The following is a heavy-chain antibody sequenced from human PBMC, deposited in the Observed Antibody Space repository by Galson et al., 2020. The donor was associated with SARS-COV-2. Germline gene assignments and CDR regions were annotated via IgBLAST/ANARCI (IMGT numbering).Heavy chain of an antibody. CDR3: ASIPSGYSGYDWQPQTKYGMDV. CDR1: GFTFSSYS. D-gene: IGHD5-12*01. J-gene: IGHJ6*02. CDR2: ISSSSSYI. V-gene: IGHV3-21*01. Sequence: NSGGSLRLSCAASGFTFSSYSMNWVRQAPGKGLEWVSSISSSSSYIYYADSVKGRFTISRDNAKNSLYLQMNSLRAEDTAVYYCASIPSGYSGYDWQPQTKYGMDVWGQGTTVTVSS.